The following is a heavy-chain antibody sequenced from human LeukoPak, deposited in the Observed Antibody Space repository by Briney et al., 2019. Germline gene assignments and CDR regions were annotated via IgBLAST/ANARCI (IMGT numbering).Heavy chain of an antibody. J-gene: IGHJ3*02. CDR2: IYSGGST. CDR1: GFTVSSNY. D-gene: IGHD5-24*01. V-gene: IGHV3-53*01. CDR3: ARERDGYNSDAFDI. Sequence: GGSLRLSCAASGFTVSSNYMSWVRQAPGKGLEWVSVIYSGGSTYYADSVKGRFTISRDNSKNTLYLQMNSLRAEDTAVYYCARERDGYNSDAFDIWGQGTMVTVSS.